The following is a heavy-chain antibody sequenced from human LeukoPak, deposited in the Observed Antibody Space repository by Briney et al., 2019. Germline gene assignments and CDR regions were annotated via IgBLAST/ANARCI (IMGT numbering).Heavy chain of an antibody. V-gene: IGHV3-7*03. D-gene: IGHD6-19*01. CDR3: VKNNGWFHLAQ. J-gene: IGHJ4*02. CDR2: IKTDASET. Sequence: GGSLRLSCAASGFNFRDHWMDWVRQAPGKGLEWVGHIKTDASETYYLDSLRGRFSISRDNTNNALYLQMNSLRVEDTAVYYCVKNNGWFHLAQWGQGTLVTVSS. CDR1: GFNFRDHW.